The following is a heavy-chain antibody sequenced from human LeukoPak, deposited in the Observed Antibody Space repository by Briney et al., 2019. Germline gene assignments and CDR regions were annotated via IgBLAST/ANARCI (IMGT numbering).Heavy chain of an antibody. CDR1: GGSISSSSYY. CDR3: ARHAGYSYGYVYNWFDP. J-gene: IGHJ5*02. CDR2: IYYSGST. V-gene: IGHV4-39*01. D-gene: IGHD5-18*01. Sequence: SETLSLTCTVSGGSISSSSYYWGWIRQPRGKGLEWIGSIYYSGSTYYNPSLKSRVTISVDTSKNQFSLKLSSVTAADTAVYYCARHAGYSYGYVYNWFDPWGQRTLVTVSS.